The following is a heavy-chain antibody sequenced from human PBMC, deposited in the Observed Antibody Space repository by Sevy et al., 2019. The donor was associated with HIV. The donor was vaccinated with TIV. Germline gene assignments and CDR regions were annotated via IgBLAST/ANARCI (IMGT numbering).Heavy chain of an antibody. CDR2: ISFDGGSQ. CDR3: AFERLYSNVAEYFQS. D-gene: IGHD5-12*01. CDR1: GFTFSSFS. J-gene: IGHJ1*01. Sequence: GGSLRLSCAASGFTFSSFSMHWVRQAPGTGLEWVATISFDGGSQYYADSVKGRFTISRDNSKNSLYLQMNSLTTDDTAVYFCAFERLYSNVAEYFQSWGQGILVTVSS. V-gene: IGHV3-30-3*01.